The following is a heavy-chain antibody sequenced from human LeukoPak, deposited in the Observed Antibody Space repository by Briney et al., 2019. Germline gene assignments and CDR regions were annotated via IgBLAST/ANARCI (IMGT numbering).Heavy chain of an antibody. CDR1: GGSISSYY. Sequence: SETLSLTCTVSGGSISSYYWSWIRQPPGKGLKWIGYIYYSGSTNYNPSLKSRVTISVDTSKNQFSLKLSSVTAADTAVYYCARLVVVPAATDASYYYYMDVWGKGTTVTVSS. V-gene: IGHV4-59*08. D-gene: IGHD2-2*01. CDR3: ARLVVVPAATDASYYYYMDV. J-gene: IGHJ6*03. CDR2: IYYSGST.